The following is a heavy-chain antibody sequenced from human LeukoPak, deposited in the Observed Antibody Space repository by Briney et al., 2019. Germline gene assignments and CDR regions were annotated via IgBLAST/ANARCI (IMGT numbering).Heavy chain of an antibody. D-gene: IGHD6-13*01. J-gene: IGHJ4*02. CDR1: GFTVSSNY. V-gene: IGHV4-39*01. CDR3: ARLAAAGTYFDY. Sequence: PGGSLRLSCAASGFTVSSNYMSWVRQPPGKGLEWIGSIYYSGSTYYNPSLKSRVTISVDTSKNQFSLKLSSVTAADTAVYYCARLAAAGTYFDYWGQGTLVTVSS. CDR2: IYYSGST.